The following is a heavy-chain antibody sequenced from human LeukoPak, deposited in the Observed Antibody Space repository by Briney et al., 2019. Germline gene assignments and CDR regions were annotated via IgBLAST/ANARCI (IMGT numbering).Heavy chain of an antibody. D-gene: IGHD3-10*01. CDR1: GFTFNNYA. Sequence: GGSLRLSCTASGFTFNNYAMSWVRQAPGKGLEWVSASSASGDSPYYADSVKGRFTISRDTSKNTLDLQMNSLRVEDTAVYYCAKGVYGSGSYREYFEQWGQDTLVTVSS. V-gene: IGHV3-23*01. J-gene: IGHJ1*01. CDR2: SSASGDSP. CDR3: AKGVYGSGSYREYFEQ.